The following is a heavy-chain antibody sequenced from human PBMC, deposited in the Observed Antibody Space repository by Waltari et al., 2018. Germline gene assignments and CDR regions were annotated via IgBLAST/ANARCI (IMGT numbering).Heavy chain of an antibody. D-gene: IGHD3-10*01. CDR3: ATQMNVRGPFDY. Sequence: QLQLQESGPGLVKPSETLSLTCTVSGGSISSSSYYWGWIRQPPGKGLEWIGSIYYSGSTYYNPSLKSRVTISVDTSKNQFSLKLSSVTAADTAVYYCATQMNVRGPFDYWGQGTLVTVSS. CDR1: GGSISSSSYY. J-gene: IGHJ4*02. CDR2: IYYSGST. V-gene: IGHV4-39*01.